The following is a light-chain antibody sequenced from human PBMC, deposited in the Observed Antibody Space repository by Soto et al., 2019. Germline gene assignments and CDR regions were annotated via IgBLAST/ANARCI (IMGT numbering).Light chain of an antibody. Sequence: QSVLTQPASVSGSPGQSITISCTGTGSDVGGYNYVSWYQHHPGKAPKLMIYDVSNRPPGVSNRFSGSKSGNTASLTIPGLQPEDEADYYCSSYTTSNTRQIVFGTGTKVTVL. CDR2: DVS. V-gene: IGLV2-14*03. CDR3: SSYTTSNTRQIV. CDR1: GSDVGGYNY. J-gene: IGLJ1*01.